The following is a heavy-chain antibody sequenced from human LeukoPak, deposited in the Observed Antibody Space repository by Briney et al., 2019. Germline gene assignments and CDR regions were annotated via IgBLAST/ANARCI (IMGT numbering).Heavy chain of an antibody. V-gene: IGHV4-39*07. J-gene: IGHJ1*01. CDR3: ARDPPGGIGEYFQL. D-gene: IGHD2-15*01. CDR2: IYSSGSP. Sequence: IGSIYSSGSPYYSPSFKSRATMSIDRSQNHFSLRLTSVTTADTVVYYCARDPPGGIGEYFQLWGQGTLVTVSS.